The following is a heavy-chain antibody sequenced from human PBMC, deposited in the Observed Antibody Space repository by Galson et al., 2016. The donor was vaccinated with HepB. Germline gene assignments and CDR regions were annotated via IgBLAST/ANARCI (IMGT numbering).Heavy chain of an antibody. CDR3: ARELDHSFYFDY. CDR1: GYTFNTDN. V-gene: IGHV1-46*02. J-gene: IGHJ4*02. D-gene: IGHD1-14*01. Sequence: SVKVSCKASGYTFNTDNMHWVRQAPGQGLEWMGIIKPSGGNTIYAQKFQDRITMTRDTSTSTVYMELISLRSEDTAVYYCARELDHSFYFDYWGQGTLLTVSS. CDR2: IKPSGGNT.